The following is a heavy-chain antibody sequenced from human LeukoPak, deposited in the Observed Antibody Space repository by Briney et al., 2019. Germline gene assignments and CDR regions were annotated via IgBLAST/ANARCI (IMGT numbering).Heavy chain of an antibody. J-gene: IGHJ3*02. Sequence: SETLSLTCTVSGGSVTSGNYYWSWIRQPPGKGLEWIGYIYYSGSTNYNPSPKSRVTMSLDTSKNQFSLKLSSVTAADTALYYCARENRATAGLDAFAIWGQGTMVIVSS. D-gene: IGHD6-13*01. CDR3: ARENRATAGLDAFAI. CDR1: GGSVTSGNYY. V-gene: IGHV4-61*01. CDR2: IYYSGST.